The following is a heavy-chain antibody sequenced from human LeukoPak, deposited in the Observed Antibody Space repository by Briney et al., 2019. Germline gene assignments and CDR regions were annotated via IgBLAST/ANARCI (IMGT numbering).Heavy chain of an antibody. V-gene: IGHV3-23*01. CDR3: AKSRVGYDY. CDR1: GFTFSSYA. D-gene: IGHD5-12*01. CDR2: ISGSGGDT. J-gene: IGHJ4*02. Sequence: GGSLRLSCAASGFTFSSYAMSWVRQAPGKGLEWVSVISGSGGDTDYADSVKGRFTISRDNSKNTLYLQMNSLRAEDTAIYYCAKSRVGYDYWGQGTLVTVAS.